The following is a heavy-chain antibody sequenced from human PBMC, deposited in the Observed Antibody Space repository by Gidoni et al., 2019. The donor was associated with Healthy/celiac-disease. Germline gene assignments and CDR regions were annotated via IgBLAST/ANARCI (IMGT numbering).Heavy chain of an antibody. V-gene: IGHV1-18*01. CDR3: ARDAGGDWLPGYYYCYGMDV. Sequence: QFHLVPSVAELHTPGASVKLSCNASVYTLTSSGISWVRQAPGQGLEWMGWISAYNGNTNYAQELQGRVTMTTDTSTSTDYMELRSLRSDDTAVYYCARDAGGDWLPGYYYCYGMDVGGQGTTVTVSS. D-gene: IGHD2-21*01. CDR2: ISAYNGNT. CDR1: VYTLTSSG. J-gene: IGHJ6*02.